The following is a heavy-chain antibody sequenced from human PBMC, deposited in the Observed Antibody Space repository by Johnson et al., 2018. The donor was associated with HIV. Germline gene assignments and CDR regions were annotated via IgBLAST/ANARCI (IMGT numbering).Heavy chain of an antibody. Sequence: EVQLVESGGGLVQPGRSLRLSCAASGFTFDDYAMHWVRQVPGKGLEWVSGISWNSGSIGYADSVKDRFTISRDNAKNSLYLQMNSLRTEDTALYYCAKARTYGGNVDDAFDIWGQGTMVTVSS. CDR1: GFTFDDYA. CDR3: AKARTYGGNVDDAFDI. D-gene: IGHD4-23*01. J-gene: IGHJ3*02. V-gene: IGHV3-9*01. CDR2: ISWNSGSI.